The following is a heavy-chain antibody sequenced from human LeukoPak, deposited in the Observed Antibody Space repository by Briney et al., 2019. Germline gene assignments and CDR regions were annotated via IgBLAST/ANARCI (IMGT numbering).Heavy chain of an antibody. CDR2: IYYSGST. D-gene: IGHD4-23*01. CDR3: ARRSMRWMDV. Sequence: SETLSLTCTVSGGSVTSSITSSYWSWIRQPPGKGLEWIGYIYYSGSTNYNPSLKSRVTTSIDTSKNQFSLKLSSVTAADTAVYYCARRSMRWMDVWGQGTTVTVSS. CDR1: GGSVTSSITSSY. J-gene: IGHJ6*02. V-gene: IGHV4-61*01.